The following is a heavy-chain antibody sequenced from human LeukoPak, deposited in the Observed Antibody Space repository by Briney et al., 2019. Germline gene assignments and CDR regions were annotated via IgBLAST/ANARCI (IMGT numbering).Heavy chain of an antibody. Sequence: SCKASGGTFSSYAVSGVRQAPGKGLEWVSTISNSDGSTYYADSVKGRFTVSRDNSKNMLYLQMNSLRAEDTAVYYCAKSHFWYFDLWGRGTLVTVSS. CDR2: ISNSDGST. V-gene: IGHV3-23*01. J-gene: IGHJ2*01. CDR1: GGTFSSYA. CDR3: AKSHFWYFDL.